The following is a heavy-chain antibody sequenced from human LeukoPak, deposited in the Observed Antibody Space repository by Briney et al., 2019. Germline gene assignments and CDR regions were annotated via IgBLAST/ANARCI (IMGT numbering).Heavy chain of an antibody. V-gene: IGHV4-59*01. CDR3: ARVIRSDFWSGYHNWFDP. Sequence: SETLSLTCTVSGGSISSYYWSWIRQPPGKGLEWIGYIYYSGSTNYNPSLKSRVTISIDTSKNQFSLKLSSVTAADTAVYYCARVIRSDFWSGYHNWFDPWGQGTLVTVSS. CDR1: GGSISSYY. J-gene: IGHJ5*02. CDR2: IYYSGST. D-gene: IGHD3-3*01.